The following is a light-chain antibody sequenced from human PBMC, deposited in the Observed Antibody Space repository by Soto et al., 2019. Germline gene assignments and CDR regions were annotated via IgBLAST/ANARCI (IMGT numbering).Light chain of an antibody. CDR1: SSNIGSNT. Sequence: LTQPPSASGTPGQRVTISCSGSSSNIGSNTVNWYQQLPGTAPKLLIYSNNQRPSGVPDRFSGSKSGTSASLAISGLQSEDEADYYCAAWDDSLNGSYVFGTGTKVTVL. CDR2: SNN. V-gene: IGLV1-44*01. CDR3: AAWDDSLNGSYV. J-gene: IGLJ1*01.